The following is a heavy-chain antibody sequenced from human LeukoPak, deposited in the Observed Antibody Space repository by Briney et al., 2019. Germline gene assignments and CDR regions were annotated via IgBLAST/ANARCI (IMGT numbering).Heavy chain of an antibody. D-gene: IGHD6-19*01. CDR3: ARIAVSVTGYNWFDP. Sequence: PSETLSLTCAVSGGSISTYYWNWIRQPPGKGLEWIGYIYYTGSTIYNPSLKSRVTISVDTSKNQFSLKLSSVTAADTAVYYYARIAVSVTGYNWFDPWGQGTLVTVSS. J-gene: IGHJ5*02. CDR2: IYYTGST. V-gene: IGHV4-59*08. CDR1: GGSISTYY.